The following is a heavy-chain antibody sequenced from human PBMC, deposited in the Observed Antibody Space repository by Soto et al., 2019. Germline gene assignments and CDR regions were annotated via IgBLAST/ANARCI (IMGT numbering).Heavy chain of an antibody. Sequence: SETLSLTCTVSGGSISSSSYYWGWIRQPPGKGLEWIGSIYYSGSTYYNPSLKSRVTISVDTSKNQFSLKLSSVTAADTAVYYCARQMGYCSGGSCYSYFDLWGRGTLVTVS. CDR3: ARQMGYCSGGSCYSYFDL. V-gene: IGHV4-39*01. J-gene: IGHJ2*01. CDR1: GGSISSSSYY. D-gene: IGHD2-15*01. CDR2: IYYSGST.